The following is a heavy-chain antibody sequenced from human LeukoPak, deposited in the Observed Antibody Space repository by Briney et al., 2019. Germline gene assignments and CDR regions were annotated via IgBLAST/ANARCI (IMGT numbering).Heavy chain of an antibody. CDR2: INSDGSST. CDR3: ARDDRIAAAGTDY. V-gene: IGHV3-74*01. D-gene: IGHD6-13*01. CDR1: GFTFSSYW. Sequence: PGGSLRLSCAASGFTFSSYWMHWVRQAPGKGLVWVSHINSDGSSTSHADSVKGRFTISRDNAKNTLYLQMNSLRAEDTAVYYCARDDRIAAAGTDYWGQGTLVTVSS. J-gene: IGHJ4*02.